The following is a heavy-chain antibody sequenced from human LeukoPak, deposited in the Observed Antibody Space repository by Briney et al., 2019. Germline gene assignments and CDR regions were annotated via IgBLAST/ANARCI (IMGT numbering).Heavy chain of an antibody. J-gene: IGHJ4*02. V-gene: IGHV4-59*08. CDR2: IYYTGGT. Sequence: SETLSLTCTVSGGSIGSNHWTWIRQPPGKGLEYIGYIYYTGGTNYNPSLKSRVTISVDTSKNQFSLKLSSVTAADTAAYFCARYGNSGWVIDNWGQGTLVTVSS. CDR3: ARYGNSGWVIDN. D-gene: IGHD6-19*01. CDR1: GGSIGSNH.